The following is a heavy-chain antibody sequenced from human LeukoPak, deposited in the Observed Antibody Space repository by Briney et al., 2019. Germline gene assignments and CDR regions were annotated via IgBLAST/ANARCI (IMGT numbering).Heavy chain of an antibody. J-gene: IGHJ3*02. D-gene: IGHD3-3*01. CDR1: GGSISSGGYY. V-gene: IGHV4-30-2*01. CDR2: IYHSGST. Sequence: SETLSLTCTVSGGSISSGGYYWSWIRQPPGKGLEWIGYIYHSGSTYYNPSLKSRVTISVDRSKNQFSLKLSSVTAADTAVYYCARIFWSGYYTGREGAFDIWGQGTMVTVSS. CDR3: ARIFWSGYYTGREGAFDI.